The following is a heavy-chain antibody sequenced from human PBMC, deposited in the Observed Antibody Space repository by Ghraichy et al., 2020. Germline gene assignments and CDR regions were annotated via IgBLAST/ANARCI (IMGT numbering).Heavy chain of an antibody. CDR1: GFTFSSYR. CDR3: ARDSSGWLFDY. D-gene: IGHD6-19*01. V-gene: IGHV3-21*01. CDR2: ISSSSNYI. Sequence: LSLTCAASGFTFSSYRMNWVRQAPGKGLEWVSSISSSSNYIYYADLMKGRFTISRDNAKNSLYLQMDSLRAEDTAVYYCARDSSGWLFDYWGQGILVTVSS. J-gene: IGHJ4*02.